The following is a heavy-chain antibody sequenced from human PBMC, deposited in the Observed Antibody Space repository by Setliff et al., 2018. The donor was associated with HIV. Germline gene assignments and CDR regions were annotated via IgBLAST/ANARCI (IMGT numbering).Heavy chain of an antibody. CDR2: IYYSGST. CDR3: ARQITSVTTEKLVVNDAFEI. CDR1: GGSISSYY. J-gene: IGHJ3*02. V-gene: IGHV4-59*01. Sequence: SETLSLTCTVSGGSISSYYWSWIRQPPGKGLEWIGYIYYSGSTNYNPSLKSRVTISVDTSKNQFSLKLSSVTAADAAVYYCARQITSVTTEKLVVNDAFEIWGQGTMVTVSS. D-gene: IGHD3-22*01.